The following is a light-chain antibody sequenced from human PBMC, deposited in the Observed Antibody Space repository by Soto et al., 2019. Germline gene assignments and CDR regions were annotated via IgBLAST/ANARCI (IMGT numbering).Light chain of an antibody. J-gene: IGKJ4*01. CDR1: QNVYNN. V-gene: IGKV3-15*01. CDR2: DAS. Sequence: EIVMTQSPATLSVSPGEGATLSCKASQNVYNNLAWYQQRPGQPPRLLIYDASTRATGISARFSGSGYGTEFTLPISSRQSEDVAVYFCQQCRNWPLTFGGGTKVEIK. CDR3: QQCRNWPLT.